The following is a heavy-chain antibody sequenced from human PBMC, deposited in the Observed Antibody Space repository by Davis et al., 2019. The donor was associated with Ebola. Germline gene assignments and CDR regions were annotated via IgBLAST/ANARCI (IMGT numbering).Heavy chain of an antibody. V-gene: IGHV4-34*01. D-gene: IGHD3-22*01. CDR3: ATSDYYDSRGFYNNNYYGTDV. CDR1: GGSFSGYY. Sequence: MPSETLSPTCAVYGGSFSGYYWSWIRQPPGKGLEWIGEINHSGSTNYNPSLKSRVTISVDTSKNQFSLKLSSVTAADTAVYYCATSDYYDSRGFYNNNYYGTDVWGKGTTVTVSS. J-gene: IGHJ6*04. CDR2: INHSGST.